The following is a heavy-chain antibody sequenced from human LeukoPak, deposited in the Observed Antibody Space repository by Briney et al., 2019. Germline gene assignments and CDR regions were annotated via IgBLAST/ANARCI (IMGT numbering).Heavy chain of an antibody. D-gene: IGHD3-3*01. CDR1: GGTFSSYA. J-gene: IGHJ4*02. CDR3: ARTYDFWTGYYFDY. CDR2: IIPIFGTA. Sequence: GSSLKVSCKASGGTFSSYAISWVRQAPGQGLEWMGGIIPIFGTANYAQKFQGRVTITADESTSTAYMELSSLRCEDTAVYYCARTYDFWTGYYFDYWGQGTLVTVSS. V-gene: IGHV1-69*01.